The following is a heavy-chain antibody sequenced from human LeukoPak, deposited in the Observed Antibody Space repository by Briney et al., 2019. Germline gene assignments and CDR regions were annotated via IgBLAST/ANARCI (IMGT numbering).Heavy chain of an antibody. CDR2: ISGSGGST. CDR1: GFTFSSYA. Sequence: PGGSLRLSCAASGFTFSSYAMSWVRQAPGKGLEWVSAISGSGGSTYYADSVKGRFTISRDNSKNTLYLQMNSLRAEDTAVYCCANEVYSSSSDEKIDYWGQGTLVTVSS. J-gene: IGHJ4*02. CDR3: ANEVYSSSSDEKIDY. D-gene: IGHD6-6*01. V-gene: IGHV3-23*01.